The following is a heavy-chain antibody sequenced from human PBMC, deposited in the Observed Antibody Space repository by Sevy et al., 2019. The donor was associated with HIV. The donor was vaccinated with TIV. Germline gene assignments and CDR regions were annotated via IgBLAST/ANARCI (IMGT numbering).Heavy chain of an antibody. CDR1: GFTFSNAW. J-gene: IGHJ4*02. V-gene: IGHV3-15*01. CDR2: IKSKTDGGTT. D-gene: IGHD2-2*01. Sequence: GGSLRLSCVASGFTFSNAWMSWVRQAPGKGLEWVGRIKSKTDGGTTDYAAPVKGRLTISSDDSRNTLYLQMNSMKTEDPAVYYCTAIVVVPAELWGQGTLVTVSS. CDR3: TAIVVVPAEL.